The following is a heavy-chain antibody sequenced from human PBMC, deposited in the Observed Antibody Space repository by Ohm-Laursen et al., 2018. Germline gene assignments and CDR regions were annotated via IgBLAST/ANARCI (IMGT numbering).Heavy chain of an antibody. CDR2: INPNSGGT. Sequence: ASVKVSCKASGYTFSGHYMHWLRQAPGQGLEWMGWINPNSGGTNYAQKFQGRVTMTRDTSISTAYMELSRLRSDDTAVYYCARVGTGSHRRAFDYWGQGTLVTVSS. CDR3: ARVGTGSHRRAFDY. D-gene: IGHD1-7*01. V-gene: IGHV1-2*02. J-gene: IGHJ4*02. CDR1: GYTFSGHY.